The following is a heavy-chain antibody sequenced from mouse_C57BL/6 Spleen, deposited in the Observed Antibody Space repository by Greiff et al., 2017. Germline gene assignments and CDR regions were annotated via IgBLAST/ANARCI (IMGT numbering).Heavy chain of an antibody. V-gene: IGHV1-9*01. Sequence: VQLQESGAELMKPGASVKLSCKATGYTFTGYWIEWVKQRPGHGLEWIGEILPGSGSTNYNEKFKGKATFPADTSSNTAYMQLSSQTTEDSAIYYCARGYGSSYEDWYFDVWGTGTTVTVAS. J-gene: IGHJ1*03. D-gene: IGHD1-1*01. CDR2: ILPGSGST. CDR3: ARGYGSSYEDWYFDV. CDR1: GYTFTGYW.